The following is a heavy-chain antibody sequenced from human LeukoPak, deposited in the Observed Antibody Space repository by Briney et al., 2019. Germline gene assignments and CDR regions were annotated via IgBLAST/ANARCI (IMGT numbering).Heavy chain of an antibody. Sequence: SETLSLTCTVSGGSISSYYWSWIRQPPGKGLEWIGYIYYSGSTNYNPSLKSRVTISVDTSKNQFSLKLSSVTAADTAVYYCARDVRYCSGGSCYSGDYYYYGMDVWGQGTTVTVSS. CDR1: GGSISSYY. J-gene: IGHJ6*02. V-gene: IGHV4-59*01. CDR2: IYYSGST. CDR3: ARDVRYCSGGSCYSGDYYYYGMDV. D-gene: IGHD2-15*01.